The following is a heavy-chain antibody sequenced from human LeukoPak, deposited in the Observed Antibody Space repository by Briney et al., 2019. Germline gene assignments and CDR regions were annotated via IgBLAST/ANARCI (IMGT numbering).Heavy chain of an antibody. D-gene: IGHD6-13*01. V-gene: IGHV3-23*01. CDR1: GFTFSSYA. J-gene: IGHJ3*02. CDR3: AKDQWEQQLTFDAFDI. Sequence: GGSLRLSCAASGFTFSSYAMSWVRQAPGKGLEWVSAISGSGGSTYYADSVKGRFTISRDNSKNTLYLQMNSLRAEDTAVYYCAKDQWEQQLTFDAFDIWGQGTMVTVSS. CDR2: ISGSGGST.